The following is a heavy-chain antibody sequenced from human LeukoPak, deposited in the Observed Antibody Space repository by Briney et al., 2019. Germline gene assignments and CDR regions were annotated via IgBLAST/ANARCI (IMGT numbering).Heavy chain of an antibody. D-gene: IGHD1-26*01. CDR2: ISGSGGST. CDR1: GITFSSYA. V-gene: IGHV3-23*01. CDR3: AKEGGATTWTYYYYYMDV. Sequence: PGGSLRLSCAASGITFSSYAMSWVRQAPGKGLEWVSAISGSGGSTYYADSVKGRFTISRDNSKNTLYLQMNSLRAEDTAVYYCAKEGGATTWTYYYYYMDVWGKGTTVTVSS. J-gene: IGHJ6*03.